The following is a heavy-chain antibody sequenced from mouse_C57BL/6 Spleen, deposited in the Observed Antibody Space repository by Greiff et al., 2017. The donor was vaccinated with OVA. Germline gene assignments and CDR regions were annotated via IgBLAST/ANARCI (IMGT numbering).Heavy chain of an antibody. CDR1: GYTFTTYP. J-gene: IGHJ3*01. D-gene: IGHD1-1*01. CDR3: ATHYYGSSPFAY. V-gene: IGHV1-47*01. Sequence: QVQLQQSGAELVKPGASVKMSCKASGYTFTTYPIEWMKQNHGKSLEWIGNFHPYNDDTKYNEKFKGKATLTVEKSSSAVYLELSRLTSDDSAVYYCATHYYGSSPFAYWGQGTLVTVSA. CDR2: FHPYNDDT.